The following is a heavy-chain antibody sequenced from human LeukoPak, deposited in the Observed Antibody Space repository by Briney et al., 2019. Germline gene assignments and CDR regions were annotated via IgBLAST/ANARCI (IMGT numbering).Heavy chain of an antibody. CDR2: FAPEDGET. V-gene: IGHV1-24*01. Sequence: GASEKVSCKVSGYTLTELSMHWVRQAPGKGLEWIGGFAPEDGETIYAQKFQSRVTMTEDTSTDTAYMELSSLRSEDTAVYCCATGQVDTAMVTPFGYWGQGTLVTVSS. CDR1: GYTLTELS. D-gene: IGHD5-18*01. J-gene: IGHJ4*02. CDR3: ATGQVDTAMVTPFGY.